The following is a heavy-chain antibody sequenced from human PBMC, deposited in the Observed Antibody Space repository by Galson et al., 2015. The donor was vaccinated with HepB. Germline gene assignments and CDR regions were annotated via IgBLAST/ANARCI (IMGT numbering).Heavy chain of an antibody. Sequence: SLRLSCAASGFTFDDYGMSWVRQAPGKGLEWVSGINWNGGSTGYADSVKGRFTISRDNAKNSLYLQMNSLRAEDTAVYYCVKDSGRPYDSSGYYPWGFDYWGQGTLVTVSS. CDR3: VKDSGRPYDSSGYYPWGFDY. CDR2: INWNGGST. V-gene: IGHV3-20*04. J-gene: IGHJ4*02. CDR1: GFTFDDYG. D-gene: IGHD3-22*01.